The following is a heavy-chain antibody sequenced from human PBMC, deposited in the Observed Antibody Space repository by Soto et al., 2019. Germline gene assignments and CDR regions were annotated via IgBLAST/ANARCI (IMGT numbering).Heavy chain of an antibody. D-gene: IGHD5-12*01. V-gene: IGHV4-30-2*01. Sequence: QLQLQESGSGLVKPSQTLSLTCAVSGGSISSGGYSWSWIRQPPGKGLEWIGYIYHSGSTYYNPSLKSRVTISVDRSKNQFSLKLSSVTAADTAVYYCAAAGKSDFMATIDYWGQGTLVTVSS. J-gene: IGHJ4*02. CDR1: GGSISSGGYS. CDR3: AAAGKSDFMATIDY. CDR2: IYHSGST.